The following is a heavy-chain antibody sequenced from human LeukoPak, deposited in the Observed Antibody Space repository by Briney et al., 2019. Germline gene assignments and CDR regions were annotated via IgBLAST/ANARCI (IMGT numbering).Heavy chain of an antibody. D-gene: IGHD6-19*01. V-gene: IGHV3-74*01. CDR1: GFTFSSYW. CDR2: INSDGSST. Sequence: GGSLRLSCAASGFTFSSYWMHWVRQAPGKGLVWVSRINSDGSSTSYADSVKGRFTISRDNAKNTLYLQMNSLRAEDTAVYYCAKGPYGSGWYFDYWDQGTLVTVSS. J-gene: IGHJ4*02. CDR3: AKGPYGSGWYFDY.